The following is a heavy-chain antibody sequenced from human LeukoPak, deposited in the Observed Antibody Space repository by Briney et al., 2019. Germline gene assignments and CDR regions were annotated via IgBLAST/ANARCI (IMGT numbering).Heavy chain of an antibody. CDR1: GFTFTTYT. CDR2: ISVNADST. CDR3: ARDRSFIAAAGIDY. J-gene: IGHJ4*02. V-gene: IGHV3-23*01. D-gene: IGHD6-13*01. Sequence: GGSLRLSCAASGFTFTTYTMGWVRQVPGKGLEWFSAISVNADSTYYADSVKGRFTISRDNSKNTLYLQMNSLTAEDTAVYYCARDRSFIAAAGIDYWGQGTLVTVSS.